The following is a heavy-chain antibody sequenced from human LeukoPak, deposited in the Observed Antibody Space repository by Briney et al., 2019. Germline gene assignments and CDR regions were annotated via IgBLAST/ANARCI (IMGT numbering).Heavy chain of an antibody. CDR2: IYSGGST. J-gene: IGHJ4*02. V-gene: IGHV3-53*01. CDR3: AREDYYDSSGFGGGY. Sequence: PGGSLRLSCAASGFTFSSNYMSWVRQAPGKGLEWVSVIYSGGSTYYADSVTGRFTISRDNSKNTLYLQMNSLRAEDTAVYYCAREDYYDSSGFGGGYWGQGTLVTVSS. D-gene: IGHD3-22*01. CDR1: GFTFSSNY.